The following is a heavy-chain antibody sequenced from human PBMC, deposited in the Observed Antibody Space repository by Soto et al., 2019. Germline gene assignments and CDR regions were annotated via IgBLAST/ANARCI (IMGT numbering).Heavy chain of an antibody. CDR2: IWYDGSNK. D-gene: IGHD5-12*01. Sequence: QVQLVESGGGVVQPGRSLRLSCAASGFTFSSYGMHWVRQAPGKGLERVAVIWYDGSNKYYADSVKGRFTISRDNSKNTLYLQMNSLRAEDTAVYYCAVLSGYDFDYWGQGTLVTVSS. J-gene: IGHJ4*02. CDR1: GFTFSSYG. V-gene: IGHV3-33*01. CDR3: AVLSGYDFDY.